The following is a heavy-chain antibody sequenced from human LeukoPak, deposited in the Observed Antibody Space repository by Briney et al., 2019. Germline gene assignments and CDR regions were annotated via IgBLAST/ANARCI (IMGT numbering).Heavy chain of an antibody. D-gene: IGHD4-23*01. Sequence: ASVKVSXKASGGTFSSYAISWVRQAPGQGLEWMGGIIPIFGTAKYAQKFQGRVTITTDESTSTAYMELSSLRSEDTAVYYCARTDYGGNSGWGQGTLVTVSS. J-gene: IGHJ4*02. CDR2: IIPIFGTA. CDR1: GGTFSSYA. V-gene: IGHV1-69*05. CDR3: ARTDYGGNSG.